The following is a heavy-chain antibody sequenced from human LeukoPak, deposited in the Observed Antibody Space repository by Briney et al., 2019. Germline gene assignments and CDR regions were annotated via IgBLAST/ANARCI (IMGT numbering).Heavy chain of an antibody. J-gene: IGHJ4*02. D-gene: IGHD3-22*01. CDR3: ARRGSYYYDSSGYFDY. CDR1: GYSFTSYW. CDR2: IYPGDSDT. V-gene: IGHV5-51*01. Sequence: GESLKISCKGSGYSFTSYWIGWVRQMPGKGLEWMGIIYPGDSDTRYSPSFQGQVTISADKSISTAYLQWSSLKASDTAMYYCARRGSYYYDSSGYFDYWGQGTLVTVSS.